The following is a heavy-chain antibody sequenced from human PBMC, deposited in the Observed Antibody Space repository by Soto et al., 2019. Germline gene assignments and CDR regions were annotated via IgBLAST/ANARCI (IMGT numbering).Heavy chain of an antibody. CDR2: IYYSGST. J-gene: IGHJ6*02. CDR1: GGSISSGGYY. CDR3: ARGSMVGGMDV. V-gene: IGHV4-31*03. D-gene: IGHD2-15*01. Sequence: KTSETLSLTCTVSGGSISSGGYYWSWIRQHPGKGLEWIGYIYYSGSTYYNPSLKSRVTISVDTSKNQFSLKLSSVTAADTAVYYCARGSMVGGMDVWGQGTTVTVSS.